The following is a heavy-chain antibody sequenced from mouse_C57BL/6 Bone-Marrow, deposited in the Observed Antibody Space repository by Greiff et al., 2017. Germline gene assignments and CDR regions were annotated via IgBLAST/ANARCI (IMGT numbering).Heavy chain of an antibody. D-gene: IGHD2-12*01. CDR2: SGPGSGSS. V-gene: IGHV1-77*01. J-gene: IGHJ2*01. Sequence: QVQLKESGAELVKPGASVKISCKASGYTFTDYYINWVKQRPGQGLEWIGKSGPGSGSSYYNEKFKGKATLTADKSSSTAYMQLSSLTSEDSAVYFCARSLRRGYWGQGTTLTVSS. CDR1: GYTFTDYY. CDR3: ARSLRRGY.